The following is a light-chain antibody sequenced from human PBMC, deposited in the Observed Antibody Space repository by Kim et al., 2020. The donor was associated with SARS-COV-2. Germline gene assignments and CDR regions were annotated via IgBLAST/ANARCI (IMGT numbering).Light chain of an antibody. CDR1: QDIANS. CDR3: QKYNSAPWT. V-gene: IGKV1-27*01. J-gene: IGKJ1*01. Sequence: ASVGDRVTITCRASQDIANSLAWYQQKPGKVPQVLIYAASTLKSGVPSRFRGSGSETEFTLTIGSLQTEDVATDYCQKYNSAPWTFGPGTKVDIK. CDR2: AAS.